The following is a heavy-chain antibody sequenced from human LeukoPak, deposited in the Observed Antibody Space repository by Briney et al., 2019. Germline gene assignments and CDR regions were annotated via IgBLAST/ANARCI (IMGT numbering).Heavy chain of an antibody. J-gene: IGHJ4*02. CDR1: EFTFSTYS. Sequence: GSLRLSCAASEFTFSTYSLNWVRRAPGKGLEWVSVISGSSVTTYYADSVKGRFTISRDNSKSTLYLQINSLRAEDTAVYYCAKDYGPMGLFDYWGQGTLVTVSS. V-gene: IGHV3-23*01. D-gene: IGHD4-17*01. CDR2: ISGSSVTT. CDR3: AKDYGPMGLFDY.